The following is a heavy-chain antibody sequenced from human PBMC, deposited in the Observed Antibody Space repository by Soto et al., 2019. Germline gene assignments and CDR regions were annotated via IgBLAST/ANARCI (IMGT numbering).Heavy chain of an antibody. J-gene: IGHJ4*02. CDR1: SGSVSSGGYF. V-gene: IGHV4-31*03. CDR3: AGSSARSMFDC. D-gene: IGHD2-2*01. Sequence: LSLTCTVSSGSVSSGGYFWSWIRQLPGKGLEWIGYIYHTGSTFYNPSLKSRVTISLDTSKSQFSLRLTSVTAADTAMYSCAGSSARSMFDCWGPGTLVTVSS. CDR2: IYHTGST.